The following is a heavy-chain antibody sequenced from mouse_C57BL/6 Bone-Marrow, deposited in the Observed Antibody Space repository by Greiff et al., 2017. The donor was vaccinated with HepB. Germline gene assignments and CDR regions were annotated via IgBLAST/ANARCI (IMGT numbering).Heavy chain of an antibody. CDR3: TRSIYYYGFYFDY. CDR1: GFTFSNYW. Sequence: EVKLVESGGGLVQPGGSMKLSCVASGFTFSNYWMNWVRQSPEKGLEWVAQIRLKSDNYATHYAESVKGRFTISRDDSKSSVYLQMNNLRAEDTGIYYCTRSIYYYGFYFDYWGQGTTLTVSS. V-gene: IGHV6-3*01. CDR2: IRLKSDNYAT. D-gene: IGHD1-1*01. J-gene: IGHJ2*01.